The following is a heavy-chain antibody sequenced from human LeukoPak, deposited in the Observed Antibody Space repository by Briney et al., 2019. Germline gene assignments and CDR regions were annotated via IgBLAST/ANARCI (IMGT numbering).Heavy chain of an antibody. V-gene: IGHV3-7*04. Sequence: PGGSLRLSCAASGXTFGGYWVSWVRQAPGKGLEWVATIHQDGSDKYYVDSVKGRFTISKDNAKNSLSLQMNSLRDEDTAVYYCARAPFYFDYWGQGTVVTVSS. CDR2: IHQDGSDK. J-gene: IGHJ4*02. CDR3: ARAPFYFDY. CDR1: GXTFGGYW.